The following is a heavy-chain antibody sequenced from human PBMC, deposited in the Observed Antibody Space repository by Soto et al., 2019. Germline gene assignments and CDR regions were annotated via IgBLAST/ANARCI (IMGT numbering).Heavy chain of an antibody. J-gene: IGHJ4*02. CDR1: GFTFSSYW. CDR2: IKQDGSEK. V-gene: IGHV3-7*01. D-gene: IGHD3-10*01. Sequence: EVQLVESGGGLVQPGGSLRLSCAASGFTFSSYWMSWVRQAPGKGLEWVANIKQDGSEKYYVDSVKGRFTISRDNAKNSLYLQMNSLRAEDTAVYYCARDRYTMVRGVHDYWGQGTLVTVSS. CDR3: ARDRYTMVRGVHDY.